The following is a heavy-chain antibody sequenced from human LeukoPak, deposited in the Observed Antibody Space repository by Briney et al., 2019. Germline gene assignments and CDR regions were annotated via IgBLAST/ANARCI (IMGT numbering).Heavy chain of an antibody. D-gene: IGHD1-14*01. J-gene: IGHJ4*02. CDR3: ARSGRVTRGANHL. CDR1: GFTFSSYS. Sequence: GGSLRLSCAASGFTFSSYSMNWVRQAPGKGLEWVSYISSSSSTIYYADSVKGRFTISRDNAKNSLYLQMNSLGAEDTAVYYCARSGRVTRGANHLWGQGTLVTVSS. V-gene: IGHV3-48*04. CDR2: ISSSSSTI.